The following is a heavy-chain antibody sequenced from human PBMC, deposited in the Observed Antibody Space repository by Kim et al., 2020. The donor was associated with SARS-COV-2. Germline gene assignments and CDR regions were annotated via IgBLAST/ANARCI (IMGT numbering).Heavy chain of an antibody. V-gene: IGHV3-15*01. Sequence: TEGGPTDYAAPVKGRLTISRDDSRNTLYLQMNSLKTEDTGLYYCTTSGTYWGQGTLVTVSS. D-gene: IGHD1-1*01. J-gene: IGHJ4*02. CDR3: TTSGTY. CDR2: TEGGPT.